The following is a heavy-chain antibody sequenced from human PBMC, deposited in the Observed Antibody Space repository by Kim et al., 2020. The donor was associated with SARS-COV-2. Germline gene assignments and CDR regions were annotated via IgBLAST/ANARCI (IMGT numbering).Heavy chain of an antibody. V-gene: IGHV3-30*18. CDR2: ISYDGSNK. Sequence: GGSLRLSCAASGFTFSSYGMHWVRQAPGKGLEWVAVISYDGSNKYYADSVKGRFTISRDNSKNTLYLQMNSLRAEDTAVYYFSKARGGSYYYGMDVWGQG. CDR1: GFTFSSYG. CDR3: SKARGGSYYYGMDV. D-gene: IGHD1-26*01. J-gene: IGHJ6*02.